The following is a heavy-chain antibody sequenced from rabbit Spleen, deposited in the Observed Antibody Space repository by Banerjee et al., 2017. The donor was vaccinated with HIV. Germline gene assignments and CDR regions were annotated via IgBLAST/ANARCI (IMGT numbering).Heavy chain of an antibody. J-gene: IGHJ4*01. CDR1: EFSFSSSDY. CDR3: ARNKDNYVSSPCSL. V-gene: IGHV1S40*01. D-gene: IGHD2-1*01. CDR2: IAGSNTGFT. Sequence: QSLEESGGDLVKPGASLTLTCTASEFSFSSSDYMCWVRQAPGKGLEWISCIAGSNTGFTYSETWAKGRFTISKTSSTTVTLQMTSMTVADMATYFCARNKDNYVSSPCSLWGQVTLVTVS.